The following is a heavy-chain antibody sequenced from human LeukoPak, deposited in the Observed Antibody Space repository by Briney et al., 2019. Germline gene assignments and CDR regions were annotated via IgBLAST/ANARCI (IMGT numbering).Heavy chain of an antibody. CDR3: ARAYYDSSGYWSTPKFVIFDY. J-gene: IGHJ4*02. V-gene: IGHV3-7*01. D-gene: IGHD3-22*01. Sequence: PGGSLRLSCAASGFTFSSYWMSWVRQAPGKGLEWVANIKQDGSDKFYVDSVKGRFTISRDNAKNSLYLQMDSLRAEDTAVYYCARAYYDSSGYWSTPKFVIFDYWGQGTVVTVSS. CDR2: IKQDGSDK. CDR1: GFTFSSYW.